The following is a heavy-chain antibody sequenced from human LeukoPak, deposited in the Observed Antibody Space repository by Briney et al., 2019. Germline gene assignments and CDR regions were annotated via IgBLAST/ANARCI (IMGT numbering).Heavy chain of an antibody. J-gene: IGHJ6*03. CDR1: GGSISSDY. D-gene: IGHD2-15*01. CDR2: IYYSGST. Sequence: SETLSLTCTVAGGSISSDYWSWIRQPAGEGLEWIGYIYYSGSTNYNPSLKSRVTISEDTSKNQFSLKLRSVTAADTAVYYCARTTEGYCRGRSCYSYYYYMDVWGKGTTVTVSS. CDR3: ARTTEGYCRGRSCYSYYYYMDV. V-gene: IGHV4-59*01.